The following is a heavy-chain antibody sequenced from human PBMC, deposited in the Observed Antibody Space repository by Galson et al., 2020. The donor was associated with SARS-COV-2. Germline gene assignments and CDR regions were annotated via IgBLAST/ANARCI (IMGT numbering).Heavy chain of an antibody. V-gene: IGHV1-18*01. CDR2: ISVYNGNT. D-gene: IGHD4-4*01. CDR1: GYTFDNHA. Sequence: ASVKVSYKASGYTFDNHALNWVRQAPGQGLEWMGWISVYNGNTNYAQKFQGRVTMTTDTSTSTAYMELRSLRSDDTAVYFCAREGRSTVTNNWFDPWGPGTLVTVSS. CDR3: AREGRSTVTNNWFDP. J-gene: IGHJ5*02.